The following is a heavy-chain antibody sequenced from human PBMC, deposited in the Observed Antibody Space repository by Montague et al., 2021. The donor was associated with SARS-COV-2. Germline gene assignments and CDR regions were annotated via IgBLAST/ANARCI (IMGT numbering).Heavy chain of an antibody. V-gene: IGHV4-31*03. D-gene: IGHD3-22*01. CDR1: GGSISSGGYY. Sequence: TLSLTCTVSGGSISSGGYYWSWIRQHPGKGLEWIGYIYYSGSTYYNPSLKSRVTISVDTSKNQFSLKLSSVTAADTAVYYCARAPTITMIVVVIDAFDIWGQGTMVTVSS. CDR3: ARAPTITMIVVVIDAFDI. CDR2: IYYSGST. J-gene: IGHJ3*02.